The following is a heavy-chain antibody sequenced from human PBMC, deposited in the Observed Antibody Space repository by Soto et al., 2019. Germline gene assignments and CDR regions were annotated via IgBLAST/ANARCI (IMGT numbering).Heavy chain of an antibody. CDR3: ARVDGSSWYSPHDY. CDR2: IYYSGST. Sequence: PSETVSLTCTVSGGSISSGGYYWSWIRQHPGKGLEWIGYIYYSGSTYYNPSLKSRVTISVDTSKNQFSLKLSSVTAADTAVYYCARVDGSSWYSPHDYWGQGTLVTVSS. D-gene: IGHD6-13*01. J-gene: IGHJ4*02. CDR1: GGSISSGGYY. V-gene: IGHV4-31*03.